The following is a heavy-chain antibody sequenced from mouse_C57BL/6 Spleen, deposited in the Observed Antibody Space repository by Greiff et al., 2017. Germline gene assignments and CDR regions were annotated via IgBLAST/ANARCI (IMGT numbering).Heavy chain of an antibody. Sequence: EVKLMESGAELVRPGASVKLSCTASGFNIKDDYMHWVKQRPEQGLEWIGWIDPENGDTEYASKFQGKATITADTSSNTAYLQLSSLTSEDTAVYYCTTGGLHYFDYWGQGTTLTVSS. J-gene: IGHJ2*01. V-gene: IGHV14-4*01. CDR2: IDPENGDT. CDR1: GFNIKDDY. CDR3: TTGGLHYFDY.